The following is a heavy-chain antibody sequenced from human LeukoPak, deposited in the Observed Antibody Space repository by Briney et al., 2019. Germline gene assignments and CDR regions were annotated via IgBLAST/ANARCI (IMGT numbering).Heavy chain of an antibody. CDR3: ARQASSSWPTYYFDY. Sequence: SETLSLTCTVSGGSSSSHYWSWIRQPPGKGLEWIGYTHYSGSTTYNHSLSSRVTISLDTSKSQFSLNLSSVTAADTAVYYCARQASSSWPTYYFDYWGQGTLVAVSS. J-gene: IGHJ4*02. CDR2: THYSGST. CDR1: GGSSSSHY. D-gene: IGHD6-13*01. V-gene: IGHV4-59*08.